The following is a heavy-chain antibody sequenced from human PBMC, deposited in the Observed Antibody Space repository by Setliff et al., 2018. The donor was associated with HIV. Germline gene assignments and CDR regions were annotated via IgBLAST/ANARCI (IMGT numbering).Heavy chain of an antibody. CDR1: GGSISGHY. Sequence: SETLSLTCTVSGGSISGHYWSWIRQPPGKGLEWIAYIFYTGSTNYNPSLKSRVTISGETSKSQFFLKLSSVTAADTAVYYCVRGYCGSATCYDDYYYMDVWGKGSTVTVSS. J-gene: IGHJ6*03. V-gene: IGHV4-59*11. CDR2: IFYTGST. CDR3: VRGYCGSATCYDDYYYMDV. D-gene: IGHD2-2*01.